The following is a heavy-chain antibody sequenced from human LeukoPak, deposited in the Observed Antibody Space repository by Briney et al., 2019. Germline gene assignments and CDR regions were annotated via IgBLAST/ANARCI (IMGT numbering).Heavy chain of an antibody. D-gene: IGHD6-19*01. Sequence: PGGSLRLSCAASGFTFSSYAMSWVRQAPGKGLEWVSAISGSGGSTYYADSVKGRFTISRDNSKNTLYLQMNSLRAEDTAVYYCAKGIAVAGRQTPYFDYWGQGTLVTVSS. CDR1: GFTFSSYA. CDR3: AKGIAVAGRQTPYFDY. J-gene: IGHJ4*02. V-gene: IGHV3-23*01. CDR2: ISGSGGST.